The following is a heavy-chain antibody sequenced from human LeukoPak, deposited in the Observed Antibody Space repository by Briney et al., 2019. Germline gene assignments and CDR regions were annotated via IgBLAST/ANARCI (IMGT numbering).Heavy chain of an antibody. CDR2: IFASGNI. CDR3: ARERIAAAGASFDY. J-gene: IGHJ4*02. D-gene: IGHD6-13*01. Sequence: PSETLSLTCVVSGGSISSSNWWSWVRQPPGKGLEWIGDIFASGNIDYNPSLKSRVTISVDKSWNQFSLQLTSVTAADTAVYYCARERIAAAGASFDYWGQGTLVTVSS. CDR1: GGSISSSNW. V-gene: IGHV4-4*02.